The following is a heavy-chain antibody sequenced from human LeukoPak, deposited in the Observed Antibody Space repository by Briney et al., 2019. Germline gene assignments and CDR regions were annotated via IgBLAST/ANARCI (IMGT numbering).Heavy chain of an antibody. V-gene: IGHV3-7*03. D-gene: IGHD1-14*01. J-gene: IGHJ4*02. Sequence: GGSLRLSCAASGFTFSSYWMSWVRQAPGKGLEWVANIKQDGSEKYYVDSVKGRFTISRDNAKNSLYLQMNSLRAEDTAVYYCARWALPGPHHEYYFDYWGQGTLVTVSS. CDR3: ARWALPGPHHEYYFDY. CDR2: IKQDGSEK. CDR1: GFTFSSYW.